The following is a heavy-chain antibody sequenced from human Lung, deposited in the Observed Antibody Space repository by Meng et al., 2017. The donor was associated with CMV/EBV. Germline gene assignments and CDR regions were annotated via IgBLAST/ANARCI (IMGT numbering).Heavy chain of an antibody. D-gene: IGHD2-2*01. J-gene: IGHJ4*02. CDR1: GYTLTSYG. V-gene: IGHV1-18*01. CDR2: ISAYNGNT. Sequence: ASXXVSXKASGYTLTSYGISWVRQAPGQGLEWMGWISAYNGNTNYAQNFQGRISMTGNTSISTAYMELTGLRSEDTAVYYCVIRIYCTSSNCHSVYLGQGXAVTVSS. CDR3: VIRIYCTSSNCHSVY.